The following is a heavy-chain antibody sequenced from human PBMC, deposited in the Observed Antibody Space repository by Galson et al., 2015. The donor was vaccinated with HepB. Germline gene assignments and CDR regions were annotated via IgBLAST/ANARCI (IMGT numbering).Heavy chain of an antibody. CDR2: TSGSGGST. D-gene: IGHD2-15*01. V-gene: IGHV3-23*01. Sequence: SLRLSCAASGFTFSSYAMSWVRQAPGKGLEWVSATSGSGGSTYYADSVKGRFTISRDNSKNTLYLQMNSLRAEDTAVYYCASYGPAYCSGGSCYWGFDYWGQGTLVTVSS. CDR3: ASYGPAYCSGGSCYWGFDY. CDR1: GFTFSSYA. J-gene: IGHJ4*02.